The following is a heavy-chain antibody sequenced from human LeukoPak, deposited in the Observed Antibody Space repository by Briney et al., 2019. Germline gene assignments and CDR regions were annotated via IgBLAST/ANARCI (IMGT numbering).Heavy chain of an antibody. D-gene: IGHD6-19*01. CDR3: ALLAVASDFDY. CDR1: GFPFSFYE. Sequence: GGSLRLSCVVSGFPFSFYELNWVRQAPGKGLEWVSNIGASSTPKYYADSVKGRFSISRDNAKSSLYLQMNSLRVEDTAVYYCALLAVASDFDYWGQAALVTVPP. V-gene: IGHV3-48*03. J-gene: IGHJ4*02. CDR2: IGASSTPK.